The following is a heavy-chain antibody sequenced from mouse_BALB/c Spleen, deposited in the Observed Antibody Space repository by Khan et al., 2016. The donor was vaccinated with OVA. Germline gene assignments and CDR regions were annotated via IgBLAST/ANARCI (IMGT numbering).Heavy chain of an antibody. D-gene: IGHD4-1*01. CDR1: GFTFSTYG. Sequence: EVMLVESGGDLVKPGGSLRLSCAASGFTFSTYGMSWDRQPPDKRLEWVATINSDGDYTYYPDTVKGRFTISRNNAENTLYLQMSSLQSEDTAIYYCASHLTGSFAYWGQGTLVTVSA. CDR3: ASHLTGSFAY. CDR2: INSDGDYT. J-gene: IGHJ3*01. V-gene: IGHV5-6*01.